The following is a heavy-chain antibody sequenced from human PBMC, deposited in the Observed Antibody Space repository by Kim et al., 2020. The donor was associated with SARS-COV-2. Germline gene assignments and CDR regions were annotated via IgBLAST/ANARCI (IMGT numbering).Heavy chain of an antibody. CDR1: GFTFSNAW. J-gene: IGHJ6*02. V-gene: IGHV3-15*01. Sequence: GGSLRLSCAASGFTFSNAWMSWVRQAPGKGLEWVGRIKSKTDGGTTDYAAPVKGRFTISRDDSKNTLYLQMNSLKTEDTAVYYCTTDLLYSSGLAYYYGMDVWGQGTTVTVSS. CDR3: TTDLLYSSGLAYYYGMDV. CDR2: IKSKTDGGTT. D-gene: IGHD6-19*01.